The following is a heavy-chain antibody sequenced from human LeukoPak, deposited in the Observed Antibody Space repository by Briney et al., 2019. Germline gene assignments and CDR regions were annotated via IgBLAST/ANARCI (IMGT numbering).Heavy chain of an antibody. V-gene: IGHV3-7*01. CDR3: GREWAVDF. CDR2: IKQDGSEK. J-gene: IGHJ4*02. CDR1: GFTLSKHW. Sequence: TGGSLRLSCAASGFTLSKHWMTWVRQAPGKGLECVAIIKQDGSEKYYVNSVKGRFTISRDNAKNSLYLQMKSLRVEDTAVYYCGREWAVDFWGQGTLVTVSS.